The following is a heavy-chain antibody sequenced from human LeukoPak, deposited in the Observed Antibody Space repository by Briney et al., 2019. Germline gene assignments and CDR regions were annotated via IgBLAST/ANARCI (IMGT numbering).Heavy chain of an antibody. CDR2: IHYSGST. V-gene: IGHV4-39*01. CDR1: GGSISSRSYY. J-gene: IGHJ4*02. Sequence: SETLSLTCTVSGGSISSRSYYWGWIRQPPGKGLEWIGSIHYSGSTYYNPSLKSRVTISVDTSKNQFSPKLSSVTAADTAVYYCARQDTSMPTDYWGQGTLVTVSS. CDR3: ARQDTSMPTDY. D-gene: IGHD2/OR15-2a*01.